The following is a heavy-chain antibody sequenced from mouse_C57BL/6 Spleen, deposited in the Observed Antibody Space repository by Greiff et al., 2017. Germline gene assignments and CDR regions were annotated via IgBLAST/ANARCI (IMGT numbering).Heavy chain of an antibody. D-gene: IGHD4-1*01. CDR2: IHPSSGNT. V-gene: IGHV1-81*01. J-gene: IGHJ4*01. CDR1: GYTFTSYG. CDR3: ARSSLGYAMDY. Sequence: QVQLQQSGAELARPGASVKLSCKASGYTFTSYGISWVKQRTGQGLEWIGEIHPSSGNTYYNEKFKGKATLTADKSSSTAYMELRSLTSEDSAVYFCARSSLGYAMDYWGQGTSVTVSS.